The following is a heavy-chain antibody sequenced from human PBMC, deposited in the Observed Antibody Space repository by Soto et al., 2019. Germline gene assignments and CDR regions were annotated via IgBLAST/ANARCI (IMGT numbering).Heavy chain of an antibody. CDR3: ARCPSDGVCFFDD. CDR1: GGSMSSGRYD. CDR2: IYYSGST. J-gene: IGHJ4*02. Sequence: PXETLSLTLTVSGGSMSSGRYDWSWIRQHPGKGLEWIVYIYYSGSTYYNPSLKSRVTISVDTSKNQFSLKLSSVTAADTAVYYCARCPSDGVCFFDDWGQGTLVTVSS. D-gene: IGHD2-8*01. V-gene: IGHV4-31*02.